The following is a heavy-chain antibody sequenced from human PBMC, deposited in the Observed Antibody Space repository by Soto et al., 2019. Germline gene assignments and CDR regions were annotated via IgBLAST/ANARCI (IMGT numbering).Heavy chain of an antibody. D-gene: IGHD1-26*01. J-gene: IGHJ6*02. V-gene: IGHV3-53*01. Sequence: PGGCLRISCAASKVTVSSNYMNWVRQAPGKGLECVSTIYSGGSTYYADSVKGRFTISRDNSKNTLYLQMNNLRAEDTAVYYCAGRVGATNYGMDVWGQGTTVTVSS. CDR1: KVTVSSNY. CDR3: AGRVGATNYGMDV. CDR2: IYSGGST.